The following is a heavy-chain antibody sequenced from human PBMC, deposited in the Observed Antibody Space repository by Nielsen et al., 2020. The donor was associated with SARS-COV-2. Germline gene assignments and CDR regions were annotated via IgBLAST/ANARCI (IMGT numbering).Heavy chain of an antibody. V-gene: IGHV3-48*02. CDR1: GFTFSSYS. CDR3: AGGWYKLGY. Sequence: GGSLRLSCAASGFTFSSYSMSWVRQAPGKGLEWVSYISSSSTIYYADSVKGRFTISRDNAKNSLYLQMNSLRDEDTAVYYCAGGWYKLGYWGQGTLVTVSS. J-gene: IGHJ4*02. D-gene: IGHD6-13*01. CDR2: ISSSSTI.